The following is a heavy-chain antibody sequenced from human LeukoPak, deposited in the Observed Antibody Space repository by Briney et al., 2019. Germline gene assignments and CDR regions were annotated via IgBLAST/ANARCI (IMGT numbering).Heavy chain of an antibody. V-gene: IGHV3-66*01. CDR3: ARGIEVGSGYMDV. CDR2: TYSGGST. Sequence: GGSLRLSCAASGFTVSSNYMSWVRQAPGKGLEWVSVTYSGGSTYYADSVKGRFTISRDNSKNTLYLQMNSLRAEDTAVYYCARGIEVGSGYMDVWGKGTTVTVSS. D-gene: IGHD3-22*01. J-gene: IGHJ6*03. CDR1: GFTVSSNY.